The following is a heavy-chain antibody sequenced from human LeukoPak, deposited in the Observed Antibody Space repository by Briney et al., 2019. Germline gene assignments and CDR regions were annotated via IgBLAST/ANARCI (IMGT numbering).Heavy chain of an antibody. J-gene: IGHJ4*02. CDR2: VFHTGIT. V-gene: IGHV4-39*01. CDR3: ARRTIAAAVDY. D-gene: IGHD6-13*01. CDR1: GDSIAGSSYY. Sequence: PSGTLSLTCSVSGDSIAGSSYYWGWIRQPPGKGLEWIGSVFHTGITDYNPSLKSRVTLSVDTSKNKFSLNLTSVTAADTAIYYCARRTIAAAVDYWGQGTLVAVSS.